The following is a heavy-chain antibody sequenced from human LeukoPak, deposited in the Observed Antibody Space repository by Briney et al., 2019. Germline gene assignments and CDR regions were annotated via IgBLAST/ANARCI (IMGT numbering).Heavy chain of an antibody. Sequence: GASVKVSCKASGYPFSNFGISWVRQAPGHGLQWMGWISGFHGKTNYAQILQGRVTMTTDTSTSIAYMELRSLRSDDTALYYCARDSPFLVAGTGDAFDIWGQGTMVTVSS. CDR3: ARDSPFLVAGTGDAFDI. D-gene: IGHD6-19*01. CDR1: GYPFSNFG. V-gene: IGHV1-18*01. J-gene: IGHJ3*02. CDR2: ISGFHGKT.